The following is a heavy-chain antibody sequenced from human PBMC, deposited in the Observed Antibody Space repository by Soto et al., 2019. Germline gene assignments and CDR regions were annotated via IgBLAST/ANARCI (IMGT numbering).Heavy chain of an antibody. D-gene: IGHD3-10*01. CDR3: ARDRGGHSLKGSGMDV. CDR1: GDSISRYY. V-gene: IGHV4-59*01. CDR2: IYYSGET. J-gene: IGHJ6*02. Sequence: QVQLQESGPGLVKPSETLSLTCTVSGDSISRYYWSWIRLSPGKGLEWIGYIYYSGETNYNPSVKRRGTLCIDRTKNQFSLKLSSVTVADPALHYCARDRGGHSLKGSGMDVSGQGTTVTVSS.